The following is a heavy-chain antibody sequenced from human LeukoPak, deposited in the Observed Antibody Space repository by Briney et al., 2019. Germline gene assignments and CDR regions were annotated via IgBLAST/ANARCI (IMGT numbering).Heavy chain of an antibody. CDR2: ISSSSHTM. CDR1: GFTFSSYA. D-gene: IGHD5-18*01. Sequence: GGSLRLSCAASGFTFSSYAMNWVRQAPGRGLEWVSHISSSSHTMYYADSVEGRFTISRDNAKNSLFLQMNSLRDEDTAFYYCARGNIYAFYYWGQGTLVTVSS. CDR3: ARGNIYAFYY. V-gene: IGHV3-48*02. J-gene: IGHJ4*02.